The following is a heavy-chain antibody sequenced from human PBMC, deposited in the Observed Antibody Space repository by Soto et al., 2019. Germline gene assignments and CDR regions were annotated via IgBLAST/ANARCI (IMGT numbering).Heavy chain of an antibody. V-gene: IGHV4-59*08. CDR2: IYYSGNT. CDR1: GGSIRSYY. J-gene: IGHJ5*01. CDR3: ARLGGFFQALDS. Sequence: PSETLSLTCTVSGGSIRSYYWSWIRQPPGKGLEWIGYIYYSGNTNYNPSLKSRVTISVDSSKNQFSLNLTSVTAADTAVYYCARLGGFFQALDSWGRGTLVTVSS. D-gene: IGHD2-15*01.